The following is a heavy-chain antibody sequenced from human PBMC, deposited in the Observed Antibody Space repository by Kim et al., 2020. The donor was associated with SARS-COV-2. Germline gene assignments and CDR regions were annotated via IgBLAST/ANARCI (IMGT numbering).Heavy chain of an antibody. Sequence: SQTLSLTCDISGDSVSSNSAAWNWIRQSPSRGLEWLGRTYYRSKWYTEYALSVKGRITINPDTSKNQFSLQLNSVTPEDTAVYYCARDRPRAATGVDYWGPRTLFTVSS. D-gene: IGHD4-17*01. V-gene: IGHV6-1*01. CDR2: TYYRSKWYT. J-gene: IGHJ4*02. CDR3: ARDRPRAATGVDY. CDR1: GDSVSSNSAA.